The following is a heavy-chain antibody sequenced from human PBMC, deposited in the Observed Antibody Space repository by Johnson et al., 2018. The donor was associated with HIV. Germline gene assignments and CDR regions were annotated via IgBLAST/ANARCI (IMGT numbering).Heavy chain of an antibody. Sequence: QVQLVESGGGVVQPGTSLRLSCAASGFTFRSYGMHCVRQAPGKGLEWVAFIYSDGGNEYYADSLNGRFTIASDNSKNKLYLQMNSLIVDDTDMFYCARADTMAGDAFDIWGQGTMVTVSS. D-gene: IGHD2-2*01. CDR2: IYSDGGNE. V-gene: IGHV3-33*03. J-gene: IGHJ3*02. CDR3: ARADTMAGDAFDI. CDR1: GFTFRSYG.